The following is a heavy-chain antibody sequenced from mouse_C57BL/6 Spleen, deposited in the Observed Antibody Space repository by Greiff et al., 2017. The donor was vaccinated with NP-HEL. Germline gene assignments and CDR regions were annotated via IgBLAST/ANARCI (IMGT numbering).Heavy chain of an antibody. J-gene: IGHJ3*01. CDR1: GFTFSDYY. Sequence: EVMLVESGGGLVQPGGSLKLSCAASGFTFSDYYMYWVRQTPETRLEWVAYISNGGGSTYYPDTVKGRFTISRYNAKNTLYLQMSRLKSEDTAMYYCARPHYDGYYDSFAYWGQGTLVTVSA. CDR3: ARPHYDGYYDSFAY. D-gene: IGHD2-3*01. V-gene: IGHV5-12*01. CDR2: ISNGGGST.